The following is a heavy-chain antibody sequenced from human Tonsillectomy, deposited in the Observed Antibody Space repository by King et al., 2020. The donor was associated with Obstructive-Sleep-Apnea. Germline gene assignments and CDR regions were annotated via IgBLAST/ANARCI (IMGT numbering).Heavy chain of an antibody. CDR3: VRVVSGDSFDY. CDR2: MTPKSGDT. Sequence: QLVQSGAEVKKPGASVKVSCKASGFTFTTYDINWVRQATGQGLEWMGYMTPKSGDTGYAQKFQGRVSMTRDTSISTAYMELSSLRSEDTAVYDCVRVVSGDSFDYWGQGTLVTVSS. CDR1: GFTFTTYD. V-gene: IGHV1-8*01. D-gene: IGHD3-10*02. J-gene: IGHJ4*02.